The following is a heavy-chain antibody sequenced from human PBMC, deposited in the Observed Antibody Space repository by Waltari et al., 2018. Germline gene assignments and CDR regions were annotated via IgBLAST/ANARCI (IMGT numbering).Heavy chain of an antibody. Sequence: DVQLVESGGGSVQPGGSLRLSCEVSGLTFTDAWMSWVRQAPGKGLEWIGRIKSKTGGGTLADTAPVKCIFSISRDDSYSTLFLQMNSRKSEDTAIYFCTTDPCEGSSDYGYWGQGTLVTVSS. D-gene: IGHD6-25*01. CDR3: TTDPCEGSSDYGY. CDR1: GLTFTDAW. V-gene: IGHV3-15*01. CDR2: IKSKTGGGTL. J-gene: IGHJ4*02.